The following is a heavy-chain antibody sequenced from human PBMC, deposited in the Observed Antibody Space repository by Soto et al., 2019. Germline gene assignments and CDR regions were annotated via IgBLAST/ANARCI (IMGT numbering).Heavy chain of an antibody. Sequence: QVQLVESGRGVVQPGRSLRLSCAASGFTFSSYGMHWVRQAPGKGLEWVAVISYDGSNKYYADSVKGRFTISRDNSKNTLYLQMNSLRAEDTAVYYCAKDVVVGATTGLGDYYYYYGMDVWGQGTTVTVSS. CDR2: ISYDGSNK. CDR1: GFTFSSYG. V-gene: IGHV3-30*18. D-gene: IGHD1-26*01. CDR3: AKDVVVGATTGLGDYYYYYGMDV. J-gene: IGHJ6*02.